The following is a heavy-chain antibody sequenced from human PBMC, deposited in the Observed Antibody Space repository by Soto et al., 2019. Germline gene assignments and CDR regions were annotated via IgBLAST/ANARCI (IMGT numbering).Heavy chain of an antibody. J-gene: IGHJ4*02. CDR1: GGTFSSYA. CDR3: ARAGYSGYLVDY. Sequence: GASVKVSCKASGGTFSSYAISCVRQAPGQGLEWMGGIIPIFGTANYAQKFQGRVTITADESTSTAYMELSSLRSEDTAVYYCARAGYSGYLVDYWGQGTLVTVSS. CDR2: IIPIFGTA. V-gene: IGHV1-69*13. D-gene: IGHD5-12*01.